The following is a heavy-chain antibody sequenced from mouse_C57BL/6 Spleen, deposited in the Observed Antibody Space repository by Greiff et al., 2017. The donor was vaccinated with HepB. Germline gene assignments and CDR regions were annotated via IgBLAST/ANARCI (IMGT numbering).Heavy chain of an antibody. CDR1: GYSFTGYY. V-gene: IGHV1-42*01. CDR3: ARTGQHFDY. CDR2: INPSTGGT. J-gene: IGHJ2*01. Sequence: EVKLQQSGPELVKPGASVKISCKASGYSFTGYYMNWVKQSPEKSLEWIGEINPSTGGTTYNQKFKAKATLTVDKSSSTAYMQLKSLTSEDSAVYYCARTGQHFDYWGQGTTLTVSS. D-gene: IGHD4-1*01.